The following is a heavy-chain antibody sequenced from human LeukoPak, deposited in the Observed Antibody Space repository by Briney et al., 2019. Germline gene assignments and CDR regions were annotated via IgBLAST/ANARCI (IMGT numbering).Heavy chain of an antibody. CDR3: ARGGRYGDRDY. CDR1: GGTFSSYA. J-gene: IGHJ4*02. CDR2: IIPIFGTA. V-gene: IGHV1-69*01. D-gene: IGHD4-17*01. Sequence: SLKVSCKASGGTFSSYAISWVRQAPGQGVEWMGGIIPIFGTANYAQKFQGRVTITADESTSTAYMELSSLRSEDTAVYYCARGGRYGDRDYWGQGTLVTVSS.